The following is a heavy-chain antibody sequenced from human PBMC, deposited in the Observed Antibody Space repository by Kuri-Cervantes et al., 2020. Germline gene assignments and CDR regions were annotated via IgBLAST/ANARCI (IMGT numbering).Heavy chain of an antibody. CDR3: AKDTAMEDYYGMDV. V-gene: IGHV1-46*01. CDR2: INLSGGST. J-gene: IGHJ6*02. D-gene: IGHD5-18*01. Sequence: ASVKVSCKASGYTFTSYYMHWVRQAPGQGLEWMGIINLSGGSTSYAQKFQGRVTMTRDTSTSTVYMELSSLRSEDTALYYCAKDTAMEDYYGMDVWGQGTTVTVSS. CDR1: GYTFTSYY.